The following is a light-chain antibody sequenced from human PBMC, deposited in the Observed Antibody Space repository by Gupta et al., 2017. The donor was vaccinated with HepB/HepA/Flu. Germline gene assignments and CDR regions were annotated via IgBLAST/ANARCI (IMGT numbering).Light chain of an antibody. Sequence: EIVLTQSPGTLSLSPGERATLSCRASQSVSSSYLAWYQQKPGQAPRLLIYGASSRATGIPDRFSGSGSGTDFTLTISRLEPEDFAVYYCQQEGSSPITFGQGTRMEIK. CDR2: GAS. V-gene: IGKV3-20*01. J-gene: IGKJ5*01. CDR1: QSVSSSY. CDR3: QQEGSSPIT.